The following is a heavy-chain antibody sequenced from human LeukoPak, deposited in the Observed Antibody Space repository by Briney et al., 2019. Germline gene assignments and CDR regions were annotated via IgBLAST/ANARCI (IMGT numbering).Heavy chain of an antibody. CDR2: IHYSGST. CDR3: ARDRPCGSGSC. D-gene: IGHD3-10*01. J-gene: IGHJ4*02. Sequence: SETLSLTCTVSGGSINSYYWSWIRQPPGRGLEWIGSIHYSGSTSYNPSLRSRVTISVDKSKNQFFLKLSSVTATDTAVYYCARDRPCGSGSCWGQGTLVTVSS. CDR1: GGSINSYY. V-gene: IGHV4-59*01.